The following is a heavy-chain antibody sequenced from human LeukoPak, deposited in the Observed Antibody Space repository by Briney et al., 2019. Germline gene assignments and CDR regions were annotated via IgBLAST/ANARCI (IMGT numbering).Heavy chain of an antibody. D-gene: IGHD3-10*01. CDR1: GGTFSSYA. V-gene: IGHV1-69*05. J-gene: IGHJ4*02. CDR3: ARDGYGSGKGFFDF. CDR2: IIPIFGTA. Sequence: SVKVSCKASGGTFSSYAISWVRQAPGQGLEWMGGIIPIFGTANYAQKFQGRVTITTDESTSTAYMELRSLRSDDTAVYYCARDGYGSGKGFFDFWGQGTLVTVSS.